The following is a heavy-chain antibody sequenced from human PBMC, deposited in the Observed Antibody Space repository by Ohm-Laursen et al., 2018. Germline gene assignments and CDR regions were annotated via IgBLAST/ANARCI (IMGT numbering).Heavy chain of an antibody. CDR3: ARHREAGEGDY. J-gene: IGHJ4*02. Sequence: GTLSLTCTVSAYSISSNYYWGWIRQPPGKGLEYIGTIYHSGNTYYNPSLKSRVTISVDTSKNQFSRKLSFVTAADPAVYYCARHREAGEGDYWGQGTLVTVSS. CDR2: IYHSGNT. V-gene: IGHV4-38-2*02. D-gene: IGHD3-10*01. CDR1: AYSISSNYY.